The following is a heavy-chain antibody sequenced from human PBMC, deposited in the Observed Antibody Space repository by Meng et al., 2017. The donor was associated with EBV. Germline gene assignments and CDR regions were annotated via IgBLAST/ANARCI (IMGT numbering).Heavy chain of an antibody. V-gene: IGHV1-18*01. CDR3: ARETSGYDFNWFDP. J-gene: IGHJ5*02. CDR1: GYSITSYG. CDR2: IHAYNGNT. Sequence: QVQMLRSGAEVKKPTPTRKVSCNASGYSITSYGISWVRKAHGQGIGWKGWIHAYNGNTNYAQKLQGRVTMTTDTSTSTAYMELRSLRSDDTAVYYCARETSGYDFNWFDPWGQGTLVTVSS. D-gene: IGHD5-12*01.